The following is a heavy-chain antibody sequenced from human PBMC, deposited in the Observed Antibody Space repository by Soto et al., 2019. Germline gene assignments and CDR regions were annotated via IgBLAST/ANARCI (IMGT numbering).Heavy chain of an antibody. Sequence: ASVKVSCKPSGYTFTDYYLHWVRQAPGQGPECVGKIDPDSGDTYESQKFQGRVTLTRDTAIDTAYMELTRLTLDDTAIYYCARGPLEWGQGTLVTVSS. CDR2: IDPDSGDT. CDR3: ARGPLE. J-gene: IGHJ4*02. V-gene: IGHV1-2*02. CDR1: GYTFTDYY.